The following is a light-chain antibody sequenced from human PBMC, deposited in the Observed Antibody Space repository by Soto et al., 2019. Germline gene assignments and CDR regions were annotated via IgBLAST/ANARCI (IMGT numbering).Light chain of an antibody. V-gene: IGKV3-11*01. CDR2: DSS. Sequence: EIVLTQFPATLSLSPGAGGTLSCRARQSVSSYLAWYQQKRGQAPRLLIYDSSTRATGIPARFSGSGSGTDFSLIISSLEPEDFAVYYCQLRSVWPLTFGGGTKVEIK. CDR1: QSVSSY. J-gene: IGKJ4*01. CDR3: QLRSVWPLT.